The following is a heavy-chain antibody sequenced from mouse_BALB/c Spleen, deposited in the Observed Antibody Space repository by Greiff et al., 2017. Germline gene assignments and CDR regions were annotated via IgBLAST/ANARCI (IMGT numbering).Heavy chain of an antibody. V-gene: IGHV2-9*02. D-gene: IGHD3-1*01. CDR1: GFSLTSYG. CDR2: IWAGGST. Sequence: VMLVESGPGLVAPSQSLSITCTVSGFSLTSYGVHWVRQPPGKGLEWLGVIWAGGSTNYNSALMSRLSISKDNSKSQVFLKMNSLQTDDTAMYYCARRSSGFYAMDYWGQGTSVTVSS. J-gene: IGHJ4*01. CDR3: ARRSSGFYAMDY.